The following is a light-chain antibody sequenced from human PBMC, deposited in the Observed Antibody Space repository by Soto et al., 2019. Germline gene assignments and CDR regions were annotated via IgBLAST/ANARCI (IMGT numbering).Light chain of an antibody. CDR2: DAS. V-gene: IGKV1-33*01. J-gene: IGKJ4*01. Sequence: DIQMTQSPSSLSASEGDRVTITCQASQVISNYVNWYQQKPGKAPKLLIFDASNLETGVPSRFSGSGSGTDFTFTISSLQHGDIEPYYCQQYENFQLTLGGGTKADIK. CDR1: QVISNY. CDR3: QQYENFQLT.